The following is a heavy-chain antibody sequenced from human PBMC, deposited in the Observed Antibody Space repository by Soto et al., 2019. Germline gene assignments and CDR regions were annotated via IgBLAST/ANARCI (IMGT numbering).Heavy chain of an antibody. V-gene: IGHV1-18*01. CDR1: GYMFTSYG. CDR2: TTPHNGNT. Sequence: QVHLVQSGPEVKKTGASVKVSCKASGYMFTSYGISWVRQAPGQGLEWMGWTTPHNGNTRYAQKFQGRVTMTTDTSTTTASMELRSLTPDDTAVYYCARVDFWSGDIYYGMDVWGQGTTVSVSS. D-gene: IGHD3-3*01. J-gene: IGHJ6*02. CDR3: ARVDFWSGDIYYGMDV.